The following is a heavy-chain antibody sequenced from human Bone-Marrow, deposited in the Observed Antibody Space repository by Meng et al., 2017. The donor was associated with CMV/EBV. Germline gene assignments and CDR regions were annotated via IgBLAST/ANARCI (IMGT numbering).Heavy chain of an antibody. V-gene: IGHV3-21*01. CDR2: ISSTRNYI. CDR3: ARFSTSYYTIDL. CDR1: GFTFSTYS. Sequence: GESLKISCAAFGFTFSTYSMCWVRQAPGKGLEWVSSISSTRNYIFYADSLKGRFTISRDNVKNSLYLPLNSLRAEDTAVYYCARFSTSYYTIDLWGERSFITASS. D-gene: IGHD3/OR15-3a*01. J-gene: IGHJ5*02.